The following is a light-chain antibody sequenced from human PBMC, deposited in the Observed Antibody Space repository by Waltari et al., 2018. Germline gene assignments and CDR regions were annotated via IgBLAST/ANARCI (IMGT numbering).Light chain of an antibody. V-gene: IGLV6-57*02. CDR3: QSYDSSNVV. CDR1: SGSLPGTY. J-gene: IGLJ3*02. CDR2: EDD. Sequence: NFMLTQPHSVSESPGKTVTISCTGSSGSLPGTYVQRYQQRPGSAPTTVIYEDDQRPSGVPDRFSGSIDRSSNSASLTISGLRTEDEADYYCQSYDSSNVVFGGGTKLSVL.